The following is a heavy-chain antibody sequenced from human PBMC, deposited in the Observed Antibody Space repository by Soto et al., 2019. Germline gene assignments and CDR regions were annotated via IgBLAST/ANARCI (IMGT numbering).Heavy chain of an antibody. CDR1: GGSISSSSYY. Sequence: SETLSLTCTVSGGSISSSSYYWGWIRQPPGKGLEWIGSIYYSGSTYYNPSLKSRVTISVDTSKNQFSLKLSSVTAADTAVYYCVGYSGYDVDYFDYWGQGTLVTVSS. D-gene: IGHD5-12*01. V-gene: IGHV4-39*01. CDR3: VGYSGYDVDYFDY. J-gene: IGHJ4*02. CDR2: IYYSGST.